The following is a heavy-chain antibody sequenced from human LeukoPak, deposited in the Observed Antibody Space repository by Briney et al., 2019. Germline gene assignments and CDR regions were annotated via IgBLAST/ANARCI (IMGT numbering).Heavy chain of an antibody. D-gene: IGHD3-22*01. CDR3: ARQTYYYDSSGYVGDY. CDR1: GGSISSGSYY. V-gene: IGHV4-30-4*08. CDR2: IYYSGST. J-gene: IGHJ4*02. Sequence: PSQTLSLTCTVSGGSISSGSYYWSWIRQPAGKGLEWIGYIYYSGSTYYNPSLKSRVTISVDTSKNQFSLKLSSVTAADTAVYYCARQTYYYDSSGYVGDYWGQGTLVTVSS.